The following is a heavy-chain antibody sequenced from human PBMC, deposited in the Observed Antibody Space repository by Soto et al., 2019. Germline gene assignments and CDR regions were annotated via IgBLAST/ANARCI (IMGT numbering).Heavy chain of an antibody. CDR2: IKHDGTET. CDR3: VRPVRGSDSEC. V-gene: IGHV3-7*05. D-gene: IGHD6-19*01. CDR1: GFTFSSYW. Sequence: EVQLVESGGDLVHPGESLRLSCAVFGFTFSSYWMGWVRQAPGKGLEWVATIKHDGTETYYVDSVRGRFPISRDNSRNSLYLQMNSLRAEDMADYYCVRPVRGSDSECWGQGTLVTVSS. J-gene: IGHJ4*02.